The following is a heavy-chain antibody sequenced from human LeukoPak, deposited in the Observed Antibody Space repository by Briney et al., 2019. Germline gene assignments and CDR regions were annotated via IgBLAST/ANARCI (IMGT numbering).Heavy chain of an antibody. Sequence: GGSLRLSCAASGFALSSHWMTWVRQVPGRGPEWVANVNRDGSETYYLDSVKGRFTISKDNAKNSLYLQMNSLRAEDTAVYYCARGLAAAGRGSFDYWGQGTLVTVSS. CDR2: VNRDGSET. V-gene: IGHV3-7*01. CDR3: ARGLAAAGRGSFDY. D-gene: IGHD6-13*01. J-gene: IGHJ4*02. CDR1: GFALSSHW.